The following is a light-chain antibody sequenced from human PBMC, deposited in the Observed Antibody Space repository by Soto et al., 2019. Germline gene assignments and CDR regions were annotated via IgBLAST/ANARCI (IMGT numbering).Light chain of an antibody. Sequence: EIVLTQSPGTLSLSPGERATLSCRASQSVSSSYLAWYQQKPGQAPRLLIHGVSTRATGIPDRFSGSGSGTDVTLTISRLEPEDFAVYYCQQYVTSPYMFGQGTKLEIK. CDR2: GVS. CDR3: QQYVTSPYM. CDR1: QSVSSSY. V-gene: IGKV3-20*01. J-gene: IGKJ2*01.